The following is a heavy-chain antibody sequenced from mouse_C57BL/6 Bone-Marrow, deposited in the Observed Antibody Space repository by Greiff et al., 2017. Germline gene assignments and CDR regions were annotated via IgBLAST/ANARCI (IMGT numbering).Heavy chain of an antibody. CDR3: TYYYGSSYYYAMDS. V-gene: IGHV14-4*01. J-gene: IGHJ4*01. CDR1: GFNIKDDY. D-gene: IGHD1-1*01. CDR2: IDPENGDT. Sequence: EVQLQQSGAELVRPGASVKLSCTASGFNIKDDYMHWVKQRPEQGLEWIGWIDPENGDTEYASKFQGKATITADTSSNTAYLQLSSLTSEDTAVYYCTYYYGSSYYYAMDSWGQGTSVTVSS.